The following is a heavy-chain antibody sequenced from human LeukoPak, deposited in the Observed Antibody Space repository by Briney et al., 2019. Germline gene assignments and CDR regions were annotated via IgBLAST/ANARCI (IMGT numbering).Heavy chain of an antibody. CDR3: TKHRGGWIDAFDI. CDR1: GFTFRSCD. V-gene: IGHV3-23*01. Sequence: PGGSLTLSCAASGFTFRSCDMPCVREAPGKGLVWVSDISGWGCSSYSADSVKGRVTISRDNSRKTQYMQMNSLGAEDTAVYYCTKHRGGWIDAFDIWGQGTMVTVSS. D-gene: IGHD5-12*01. CDR2: ISGWGCSS. J-gene: IGHJ3*02.